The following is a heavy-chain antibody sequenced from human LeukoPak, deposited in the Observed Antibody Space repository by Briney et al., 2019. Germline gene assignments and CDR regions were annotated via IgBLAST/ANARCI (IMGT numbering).Heavy chain of an antibody. J-gene: IGHJ1*01. CDR3: ARTSHISGWLTD. D-gene: IGHD6-19*01. CDR1: GFTDSSDY. Sequence: GGCLRLSRAASGFTDSSDYMHWVRHAPGKGLEWGSVIYTRGTTYYSDSVKGRFTISRDNSKHTLFLQMNSLRADDTAVYYCARTSHISGWLTDWGQGTLVTVSS. V-gene: IGHV3-66*01. CDR2: IYTRGTT.